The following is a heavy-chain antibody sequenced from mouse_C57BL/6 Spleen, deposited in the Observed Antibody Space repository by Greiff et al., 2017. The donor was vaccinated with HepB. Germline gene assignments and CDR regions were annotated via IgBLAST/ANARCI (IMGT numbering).Heavy chain of an antibody. CDR2: ISYDGSN. V-gene: IGHV3-6*01. D-gene: IGHD1-2*01. CDR1: GYSITSGYY. Sequence: EVQLVESGPGLVKPSQSLSLTCSVTGYSITSGYYWNWIRQFPGNKLEWMGYISYDGSNNDNPSLKNRISITRDTSKNQFFLKLNSVTTEDTATYYCARDPHYYWYFDVWGTGTTVTVSS. CDR3: ARDPHYYWYFDV. J-gene: IGHJ1*03.